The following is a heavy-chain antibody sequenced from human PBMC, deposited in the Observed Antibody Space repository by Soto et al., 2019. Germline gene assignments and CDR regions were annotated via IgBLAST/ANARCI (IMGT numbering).Heavy chain of an antibody. CDR3: ARTMTTVTPYNWFDP. V-gene: IGHV1-46*03. Sequence: QVQLVQSGAEVKKPGASVKVSCKASGYTFTSYYMHWVRQAPGQGLEWMGIINPSGGSTSYAQKFPGRATMTRDTSTSTGYMALSSLRSEDTAVYYCARTMTTVTPYNWFDPWVQGTLVTVSS. J-gene: IGHJ5*02. CDR1: GYTFTSYY. CDR2: INPSGGST. D-gene: IGHD4-17*01.